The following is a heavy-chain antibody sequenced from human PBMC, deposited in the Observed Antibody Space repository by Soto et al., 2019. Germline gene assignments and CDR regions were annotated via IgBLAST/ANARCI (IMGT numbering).Heavy chain of an antibody. J-gene: IGHJ3*01. D-gene: IGHD3-9*01. Sequence: GASVKVSCKASGYTFTGYYIHWVRQAPGQGLEWMGWINPNNGVTNYAQKFQGRVTMTRDTSITTAYLELSRLRSDDTAVYYCAKDSYYDILTGYSRSGFDFWGQGTKVTVSS. CDR1: GYTFTGYY. CDR3: AKDSYYDILTGYSRSGFDF. CDR2: INPNNGVT. V-gene: IGHV1-2*02.